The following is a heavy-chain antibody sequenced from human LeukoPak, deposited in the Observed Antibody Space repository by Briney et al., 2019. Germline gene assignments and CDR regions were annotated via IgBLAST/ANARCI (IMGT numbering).Heavy chain of an antibody. J-gene: IGHJ4*02. CDR2: INPNSGGT. D-gene: IGHD4-17*01. V-gene: IGHV1-2*02. CDR3: ARVWLESDYASGY. Sequence: ASVKVSCKASGYTFTGYCMHWVRQAPGQGLEWMGWINPNSGGTNYAQKFQGRVTMTRDTSISTAYMELSRLRSDDTAVYYCARVWLESDYASGYWGQGTLVTVSS. CDR1: GYTFTGYC.